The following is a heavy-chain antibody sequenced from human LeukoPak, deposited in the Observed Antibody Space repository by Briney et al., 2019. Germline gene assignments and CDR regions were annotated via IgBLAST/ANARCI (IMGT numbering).Heavy chain of an antibody. D-gene: IGHD5-18*01. CDR2: INPSGGST. V-gene: IGHV1-46*01. CDR1: GYTFTSYY. J-gene: IGHJ4*02. Sequence: GASVKVSCKASGYTFTSYYMHWVRQAPGQGLEWMGIINPSGGSTSYAQKFQGRVTMTRDTSTSTVYMELSSLRSEDTAVYYCARAQGGYSYGYYFDYWGQGTLVTVSS. CDR3: ARAQGGYSYGYYFDY.